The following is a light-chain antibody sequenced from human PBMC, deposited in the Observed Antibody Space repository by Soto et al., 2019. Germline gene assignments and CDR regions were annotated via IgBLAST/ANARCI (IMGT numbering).Light chain of an antibody. J-gene: IGKJ4*01. CDR3: QHRSNWPLT. V-gene: IGKV3-11*01. Sequence: EIVLTQSPATLSLSPGERPTLSCRASQSVGSSLGWYQQKPGQAPRLLIYDASTMATGIPARFSGSGSGTDFTLTISSLEPEDFAVYYCQHRSNWPLTYGGGTKVEIK. CDR2: DAS. CDR1: QSVGSS.